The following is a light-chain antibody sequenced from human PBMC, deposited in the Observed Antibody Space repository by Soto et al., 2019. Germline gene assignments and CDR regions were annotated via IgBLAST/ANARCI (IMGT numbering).Light chain of an antibody. Sequence: EVVLTQSPDTLSLSPGERATLSCRASERVSSSYFAWYQQKPGQAPRLLIYAASRRAAGIPDRFSGGGSETDFTLTMSRLEPEDFAVYYCQQYGTSPPITFGQGTKVDI. CDR2: AAS. V-gene: IGKV3-20*01. CDR3: QQYGTSPPIT. CDR1: ERVSSSY. J-gene: IGKJ2*01.